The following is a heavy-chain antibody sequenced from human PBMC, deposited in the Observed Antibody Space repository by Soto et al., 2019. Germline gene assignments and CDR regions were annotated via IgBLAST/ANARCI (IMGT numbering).Heavy chain of an antibody. D-gene: IGHD6-13*01. CDR1: GFTFSSYA. Sequence: GGSLRLSCAASGFTFSSYAMSWVRQAPGKGLEWVSAISGSGGSTYYADSVKGRFTISRDNSKNTLYLQMNSLRAEDTAVYYCAKDLIAAAGTKVSDDAFDIWGQGTMVTV. V-gene: IGHV3-23*01. CDR3: AKDLIAAAGTKVSDDAFDI. J-gene: IGHJ3*02. CDR2: ISGSGGST.